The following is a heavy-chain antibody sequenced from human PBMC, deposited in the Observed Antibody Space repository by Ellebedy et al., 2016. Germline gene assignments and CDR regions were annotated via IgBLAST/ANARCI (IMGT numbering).Heavy chain of an antibody. CDR3: ARLYFEYTISTSAFDL. D-gene: IGHD2-2*02. Sequence: GESLKISCKGSGYSFSKQWIGWVRQMPGKGLEWMGIIYPGDSDTRYNPSFQGQFTMSAAKSIDTAYLQWSSLRASDTAMYYCARLYFEYTISTSAFDLWGQGTMVTVSS. CDR2: IYPGDSDT. V-gene: IGHV5-51*01. J-gene: IGHJ3*01. CDR1: GYSFSKQW.